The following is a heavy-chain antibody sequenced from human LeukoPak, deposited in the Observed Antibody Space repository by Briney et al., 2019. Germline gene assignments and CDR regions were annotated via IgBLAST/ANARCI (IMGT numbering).Heavy chain of an antibody. J-gene: IGHJ3*02. CDR1: GFTVSSNY. CDR2: IYSGGST. Sequence: GGSLRLSCAASGFTVSSNYMSWVRQAPGKGLEWVSVIYSGGSTYYADSVKGRFTISRDNSKNTLYLQMNSLRAEDTAVYYCASAQRWLQRVDAFDIWGQGTMVTVSS. CDR3: ASAQRWLQRVDAFDI. V-gene: IGHV3-53*01. D-gene: IGHD5-24*01.